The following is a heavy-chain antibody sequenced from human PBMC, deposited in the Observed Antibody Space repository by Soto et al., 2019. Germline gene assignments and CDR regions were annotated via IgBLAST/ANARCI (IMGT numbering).Heavy chain of an antibody. V-gene: IGHV4-59*01. Sequence: SETLSLTCTVSGGSISSYYWSWIRQPPGKGLEWIGYIYYSGSTNYNPSLKSRVTISVDTSKNQFSLKLSSVTAADTAVYYCARVGSYYDFWSGYYSSTPHYYYYMDVWGKGTTVTVSS. CDR3: ARVGSYYDFWSGYYSSTPHYYYYMDV. CDR1: GGSISSYY. D-gene: IGHD3-3*01. CDR2: IYYSGST. J-gene: IGHJ6*03.